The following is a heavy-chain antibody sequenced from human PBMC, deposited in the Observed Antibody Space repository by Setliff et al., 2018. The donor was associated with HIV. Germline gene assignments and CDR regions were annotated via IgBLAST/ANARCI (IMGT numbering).Heavy chain of an antibody. CDR3: AKESDNTSGHPDY. CDR1: GFSFNSYG. Sequence: GGSLRLSCTGYGFSFNSYGMHWVRQAPGKGLEWVSYISSSGSFTNYADSVKGRFTISRDNSKNTLYLQMNSLRTEDTAVYYCAKESDNTSGHPDYWGQGTLVTVSS. J-gene: IGHJ4*02. CDR2: ISSSGSFT. V-gene: IGHV3-NL1*01. D-gene: IGHD6-19*01.